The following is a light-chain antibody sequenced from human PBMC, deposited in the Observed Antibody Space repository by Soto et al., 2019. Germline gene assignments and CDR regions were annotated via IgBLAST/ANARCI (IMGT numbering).Light chain of an antibody. Sequence: DIQMTQSPSSLSASVGDRVTITCRASQSISSYLNWFQHKPGKAPKLLIYAASSLQSRVPSRFSGSGSGTDFTLTITSLQPEDFATYYCQQSYTTPYSFGQGTKLEIK. CDR3: QQSYTTPYS. CDR1: QSISSY. J-gene: IGKJ2*01. CDR2: AAS. V-gene: IGKV1-39*01.